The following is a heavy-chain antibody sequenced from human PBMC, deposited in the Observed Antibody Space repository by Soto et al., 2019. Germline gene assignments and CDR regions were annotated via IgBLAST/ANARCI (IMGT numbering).Heavy chain of an antibody. CDR3: ARDRGVGILTGYYYFDY. CDR2: IYYSGST. Sequence: SETLSLTCTVSGGSISSYYWSWIRQPPGKGLEWIGYIYYSGSTNYNPSLKSRVTISVDTSKNQFSLKLSSVTAADTAVYYCARDRGVGILTGYYYFDYWGQGTLVTVSS. CDR1: GGSISSYY. V-gene: IGHV4-59*01. J-gene: IGHJ4*02. D-gene: IGHD3-9*01.